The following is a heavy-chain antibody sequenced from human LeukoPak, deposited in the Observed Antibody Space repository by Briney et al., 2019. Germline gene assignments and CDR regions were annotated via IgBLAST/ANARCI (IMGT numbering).Heavy chain of an antibody. V-gene: IGHV3-74*01. Sequence: GGSLRLSCAASGFAFSRYWMHWIRQAPGKGLVWVSAIYTDGTTKRYADSVKGRFTISRDNPKNTLYQQMNSLSVEDTAVYYCASLVVTDDWAFDIWGQGTMVTVSS. CDR1: GFAFSRYW. J-gene: IGHJ3*02. D-gene: IGHD2-21*02. CDR3: ASLVVTDDWAFDI. CDR2: IYTDGTTK.